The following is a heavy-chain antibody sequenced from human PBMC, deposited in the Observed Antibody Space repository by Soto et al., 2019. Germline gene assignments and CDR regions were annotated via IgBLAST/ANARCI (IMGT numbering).Heavy chain of an antibody. CDR2: IWYDGSNK. CDR1: GFTFSSYG. J-gene: IGHJ6*02. V-gene: IGHV3-33*01. CDR3: AREESDYYGMDV. Sequence: QVQLVESGGGVVQPGRSLRLSCAASGFTFSSYGMHWVRQAPGKGLEWVAVIWYDGSNKYYADSVKCRFTISRDNSKNTLYLQMTSLRAEETAVYYCAREESDYYGMDVWGQGTTVTVSS.